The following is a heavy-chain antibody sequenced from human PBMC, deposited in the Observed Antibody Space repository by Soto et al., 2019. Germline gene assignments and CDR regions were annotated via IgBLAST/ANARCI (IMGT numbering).Heavy chain of an antibody. CDR1: GGSSSGYG. J-gene: IGHJ5*02. CDR2: ITYSGST. V-gene: IGHV4-34*01. Sequence: SETLSLTWAVDGGSSSGYGWSWISKPPGKGLEWIGTITYSGSTNYNPSLKSRVTMSVDTSKNQFSLNLSSVTAADTAVYYCARHRYCSGATCYHLDNWFDPWGQGTLVTVSS. D-gene: IGHD2-15*01. CDR3: ARHRYCSGATCYHLDNWFDP.